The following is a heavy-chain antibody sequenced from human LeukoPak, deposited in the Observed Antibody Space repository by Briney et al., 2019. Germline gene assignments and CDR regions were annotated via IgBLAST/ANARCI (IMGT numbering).Heavy chain of an antibody. Sequence: SQTLSLTCAISGDSVSSNSAAWNWIRQSLSRGLEWLGRTYYRSKWYNDYAVSVKSRITINPDTSKNQFSLKLSSVTAADTAVYYCVRDRELHYWGQGTLVTVSS. V-gene: IGHV6-1*01. CDR3: VRDRELHY. CDR1: GDSVSSNSAA. D-gene: IGHD1-26*01. CDR2: TYYRSKWYN. J-gene: IGHJ4*02.